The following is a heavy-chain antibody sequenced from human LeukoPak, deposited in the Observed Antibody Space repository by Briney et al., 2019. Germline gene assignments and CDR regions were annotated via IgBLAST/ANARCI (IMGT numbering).Heavy chain of an antibody. Sequence: GGSLRLSCAASGFTFSSYGMHWVRQAPGKGLEWVAVIWYDGSNKYYADSVKGRFTISRDNAKNTLFLQMNSLRVEDTGFYYCARDAGWGRLDSWGQGALVTVSS. CDR2: IWYDGSNK. J-gene: IGHJ4*02. V-gene: IGHV3-33*01. CDR1: GFTFSSYG. CDR3: ARDAGWGRLDS. D-gene: IGHD3-16*01.